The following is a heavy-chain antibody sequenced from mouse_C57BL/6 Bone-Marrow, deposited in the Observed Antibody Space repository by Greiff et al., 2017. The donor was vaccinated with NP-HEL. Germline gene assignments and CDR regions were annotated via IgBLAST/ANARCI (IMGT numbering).Heavy chain of an antibody. V-gene: IGHV2-2*01. CDR3: ATCYVYYAMDY. CDR2: IWSGGST. J-gene: IGHJ4*01. CDR1: GFSLTSYG. D-gene: IGHD1-1*01. Sequence: VKLVESEPGLVQPSQSLSITCTVSGFSLTSYGVHWVRQSPGKGLEWLGVIWSGGSTDYNAAFISRLSISKDNSKSQVFFKMNSLQADDTAIYYCATCYVYYAMDYWGQGTSVTVSS.